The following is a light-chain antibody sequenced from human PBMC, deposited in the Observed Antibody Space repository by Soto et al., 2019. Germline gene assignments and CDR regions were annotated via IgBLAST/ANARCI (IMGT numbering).Light chain of an antibody. CDR3: LLGHIVPFT. V-gene: IGKV1D-12*01. CDR1: QHINTW. Sequence: DIQMTQSPSSVSASVGDRVTVTCRASQHINTWLAWYQQKPGKAPKLLIYAASSLQSGVPSRFSGSGSGTDFTLSTSSLQHEDFATDYCLLGHIVPFTFGPGTTVNL. CDR2: AAS. J-gene: IGKJ3*01.